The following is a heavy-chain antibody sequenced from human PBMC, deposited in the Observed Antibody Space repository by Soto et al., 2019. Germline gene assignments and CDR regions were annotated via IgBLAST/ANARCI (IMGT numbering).Heavy chain of an antibody. CDR3: ARDPNRFQLRTRWFDP. J-gene: IGHJ5*02. CDR2: IYHSGST. V-gene: IGHV4-4*02. D-gene: IGHD1-26*01. CDR1: GGSISSSNW. Sequence: SETLSLTCAVSGGSISSSNWWSWVRQPPGKGLEWIGEIYHSGSTNYNPSLKSRVTISVDKSKNQFSLKLSSVTAADTAVYYCARDPNRFQLRTRWFDPWGQGTLVTVSS.